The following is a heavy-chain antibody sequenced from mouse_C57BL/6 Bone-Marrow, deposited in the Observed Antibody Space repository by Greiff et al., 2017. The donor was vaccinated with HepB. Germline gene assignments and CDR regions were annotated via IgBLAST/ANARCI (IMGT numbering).Heavy chain of an antibody. Sequence: VKLMESGPGLVAPSQSLSITCTVSGFSFTSYGVDWVRQPPGKGLEWLGVIWGGGSTNYNSALMSKLSISKDNSKSQVFLKMNSLHTDDTAMYYCAKQGGYGSSYWYFDVWGTGTTVTVSS. CDR1: GFSFTSYG. CDR3: AKQGGYGSSYWYFDV. D-gene: IGHD1-1*01. J-gene: IGHJ1*03. V-gene: IGHV2-9*01. CDR2: IWGGGST.